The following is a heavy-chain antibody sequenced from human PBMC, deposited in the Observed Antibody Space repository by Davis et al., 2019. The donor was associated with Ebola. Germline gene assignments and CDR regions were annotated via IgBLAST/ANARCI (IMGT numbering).Heavy chain of an antibody. CDR3: ARRLVWDWFDP. CDR2: INPSGGST. D-gene: IGHD6-19*01. Sequence: AASVKVSCKASGYTFTSYYMHWVRQAPGQGLEWMGIINPSGGSTSYAQKFQGRVTMTRDTSTSTVYMELRSLRSDDTAVYYCARRLVWDWFDPWGQGTLVTVSS. J-gene: IGHJ5*02. V-gene: IGHV1-46*01. CDR1: GYTFTSYY.